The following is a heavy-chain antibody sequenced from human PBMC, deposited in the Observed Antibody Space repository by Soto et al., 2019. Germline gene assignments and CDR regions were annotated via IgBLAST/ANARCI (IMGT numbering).Heavy chain of an antibody. Sequence: SETRSLTCTVSGGSISSDDYYWSWIRQPPGKGLEWIGYIYYSGYTFDNPSLTSRVTLSVDTSKNQFSLKLTSVTAAETAVYYCARVGAGAAAGKGYYYGMDVWGQGTTV. CDR2: IYYSGYT. V-gene: IGHV4-30-4*01. D-gene: IGHD6-13*01. CDR1: GGSISSDDYY. CDR3: ARVGAGAAAGKGYYYGMDV. J-gene: IGHJ6*02.